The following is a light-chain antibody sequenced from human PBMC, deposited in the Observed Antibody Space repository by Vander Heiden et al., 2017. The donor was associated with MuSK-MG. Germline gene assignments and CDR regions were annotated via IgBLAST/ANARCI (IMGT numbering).Light chain of an antibody. CDR2: GAS. CDR3: QQYGSSPYT. Sequence: IVLTQSPGTLSFSPGERATLSCRASQSVSSTYFGWYQQKPGQAPRLLIYGASTRATGIPDRFSGSGSGTDFTLTISRLEPEDCAVYYCQQYGSSPYTFGQGTKLEIK. CDR1: QSVSSTY. V-gene: IGKV3-20*01. J-gene: IGKJ2*01.